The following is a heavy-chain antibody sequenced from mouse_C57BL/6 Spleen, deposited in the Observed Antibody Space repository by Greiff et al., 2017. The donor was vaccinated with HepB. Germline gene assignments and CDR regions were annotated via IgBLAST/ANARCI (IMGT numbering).Heavy chain of an antibody. D-gene: IGHD2-1*01. CDR1: GYTFTSYT. Sequence: QVQLQQSGAELARPGASVKMSCKASGYTFTSYTMHWVKQRPGQGLEWIGYINPSSGYTKYNQKFKDKATLTADKSSSTAYMQLSSLTSEDSAVCYCARGDYGNSWFAYWGQGTLVTVSA. CDR3: ARGDYGNSWFAY. J-gene: IGHJ3*01. CDR2: INPSSGYT. V-gene: IGHV1-4*01.